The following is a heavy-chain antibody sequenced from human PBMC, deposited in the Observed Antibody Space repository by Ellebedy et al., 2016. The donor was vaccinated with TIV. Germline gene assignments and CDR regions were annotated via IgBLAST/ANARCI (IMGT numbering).Heavy chain of an antibody. Sequence: AASVKVSCKSTLYTFTTYALHWVRQPPGQRLVGMGWINAGTGNTKYSQKFQGRVTITRDTSASTAYMELSSMRSEDTAVDYGARLSRVYDSSGYNWFDPWGQGTLVTVSS. CDR3: ARLSRVYDSSGYNWFDP. CDR1: LYTFTTYA. D-gene: IGHD3-22*01. J-gene: IGHJ5*02. V-gene: IGHV1-3*01. CDR2: INAGTGNT.